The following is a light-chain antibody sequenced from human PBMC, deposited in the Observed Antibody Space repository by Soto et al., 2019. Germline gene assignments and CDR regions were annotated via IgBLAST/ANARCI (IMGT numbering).Light chain of an antibody. V-gene: IGLV1-47*02. CDR3: ASWDDSLRAVI. J-gene: IGLJ2*01. CDR1: GSNIGSDT. Sequence: QSVLTQPPSASGTPGQRVTISCSGSGSNIGSDTVNWYQQLPGTAPKLLIYSNNLRPSGVPERISGSKSGSSASLAISGLRSEDEAEYYCASWDDSLRAVIFGGGTKLTVL. CDR2: SNN.